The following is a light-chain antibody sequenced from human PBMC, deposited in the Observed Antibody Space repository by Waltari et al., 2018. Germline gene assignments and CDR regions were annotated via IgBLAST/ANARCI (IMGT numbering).Light chain of an antibody. CDR2: SGS. CDR1: ESVSSN. J-gene: IGKJ2*01. CDR3: QQYNTWPPYT. Sequence: EIVMTQSPATLSVSPGARATLSCRARESVSSNLAWYQQKPGQAPRLLMYSGSTRATGIPARFSGSGSGREFTLTISSLQSEDFAVYYCQQYNTWPPYTFGQGTKLEIK. V-gene: IGKV3-15*01.